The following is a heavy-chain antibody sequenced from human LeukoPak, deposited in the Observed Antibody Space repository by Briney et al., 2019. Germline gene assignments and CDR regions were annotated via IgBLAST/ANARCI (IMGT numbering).Heavy chain of an antibody. CDR1: GFTFSSYG. V-gene: IGHV3-30*18. D-gene: IGHD1-26*01. J-gene: IGHJ6*02. Sequence: PGRSLRLSCAASGFTFSSYGMHWVRQAPGKGLEWVAVISYDGSNKYYADSVKGRFTISRDNSKNTLYLQMNCLRAEDTAVYYCAKGDGSYYYYYGMDVWGQGTTVTVSS. CDR2: ISYDGSNK. CDR3: AKGDGSYYYYYGMDV.